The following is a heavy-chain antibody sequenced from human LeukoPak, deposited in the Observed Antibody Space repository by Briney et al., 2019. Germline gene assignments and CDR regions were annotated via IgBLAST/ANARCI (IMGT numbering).Heavy chain of an antibody. CDR2: ISGIGDST. D-gene: IGHD2-2*01. Sequence: MXXXXXXPGKGLEWVSTISGIGDSTYYADSVKGRFTISRDNSKNTLHLPMTNLRAEDTAVYSCAKGRSGVSSAAINYWGQGTLVTVSS. J-gene: IGHJ4*02. CDR3: AKGRSGVSSAAINY. V-gene: IGHV3-23*01.